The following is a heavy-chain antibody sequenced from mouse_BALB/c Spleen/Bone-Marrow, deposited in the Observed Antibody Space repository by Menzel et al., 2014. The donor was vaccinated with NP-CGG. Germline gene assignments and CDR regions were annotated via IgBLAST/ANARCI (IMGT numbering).Heavy chain of an antibody. Sequence: VQLQQSGTELMKPGASVKISCKVTGYTFSSYWIEWVNQRPGHGLEWIGGILPGSGSTNYNEKFKGKATFTADTSSNTAYMQLSSLTSEDSAVYYCARRGHGFAWFAYWGQGTLVTVSA. CDR2: ILPGSGST. CDR1: GYTFSSYW. V-gene: IGHV1-9*01. J-gene: IGHJ3*01. CDR3: ARRGHGFAWFAY. D-gene: IGHD1-2*01.